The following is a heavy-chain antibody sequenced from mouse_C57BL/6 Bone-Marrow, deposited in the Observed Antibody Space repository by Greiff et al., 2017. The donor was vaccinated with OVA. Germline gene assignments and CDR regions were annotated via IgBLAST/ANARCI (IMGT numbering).Heavy chain of an antibody. V-gene: IGHV7-1*01. CDR3: ARDEYYGSHAMDY. J-gene: IGHJ4*01. CDR2: SRNKANDYTT. CDR1: GFTFSDFY. D-gene: IGHD1-1*01. Sequence: EVMLVESGGGLVQSGRSLRLSCATSGFTFSDFYMEWVRQAPGKGLEWIAASRNKANDYTTEYSASVKGRFIVSRDTSQSILYLQMNALRAEDTAIYYCARDEYYGSHAMDYWGQGTSVTVSS.